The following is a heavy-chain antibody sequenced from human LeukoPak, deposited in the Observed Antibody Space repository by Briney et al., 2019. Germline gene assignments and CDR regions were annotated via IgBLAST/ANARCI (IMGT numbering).Heavy chain of an antibody. CDR3: AKVANGGNCYQSDY. V-gene: IGHV3-23*01. Sequence: GGSLRLSCAASGFTFSSYAMSWVRQAPGKGLEWVSAISGSGGTTYYADSVKGRFTISKGNSKNTLYLQMDSLRAVDTAMYYCAKVANGGNCYQSDYWGQGTLVTIAS. D-gene: IGHD2-15*01. CDR2: ISGSGGTT. CDR1: GFTFSSYA. J-gene: IGHJ4*02.